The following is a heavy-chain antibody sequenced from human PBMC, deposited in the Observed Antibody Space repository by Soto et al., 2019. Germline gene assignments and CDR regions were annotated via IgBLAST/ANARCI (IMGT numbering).Heavy chain of an antibody. J-gene: IGHJ3*02. CDR1: GFPFSSYA. CDR2: ISGSGGST. V-gene: IGHV3-23*01. CDR3: GKVTGYYDSSGYYPLDGFDS. Sequence: GGSRRRSWAASGFPFSSYAMSWVGQAPGKGLGWVSAISGSGGSTYYADSVKGRFTISRDNSKNTLYLQMNSLRAEDTAVYYCGKVTGYYDSSGYYPLDGFDSWGQETMVSV. D-gene: IGHD3-22*01.